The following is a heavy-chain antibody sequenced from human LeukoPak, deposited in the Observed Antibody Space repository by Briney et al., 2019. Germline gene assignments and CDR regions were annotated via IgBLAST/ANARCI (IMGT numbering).Heavy chain of an antibody. CDR2: ISYDGSNK. Sequence: PGRSLRLSCAASGFTFNSFGMHWVRQAPGKGLEWVAVISYDGSNKYYADSAKGRFTISRDNSKNTLYLQMNSLRAEDTAVYYCAKDKAAWPSYALDYWGQGTLVTVSS. CDR1: GFTFNSFG. V-gene: IGHV3-30*18. D-gene: IGHD2-2*01. J-gene: IGHJ4*02. CDR3: AKDKAAWPSYALDY.